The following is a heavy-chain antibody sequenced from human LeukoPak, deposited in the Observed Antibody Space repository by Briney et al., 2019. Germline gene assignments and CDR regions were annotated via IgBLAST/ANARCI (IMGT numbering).Heavy chain of an antibody. CDR3: AKDYDILTGYYRTYFDY. CDR2: ISYDGSNK. J-gene: IGHJ4*02. CDR1: GFPFSSYG. V-gene: IGHV3-30*18. Sequence: GRSLRLSCAASGFPFSSYGMHWVRQAPGKGLEWVAAISYDGSNKYYPDSVQGRFTISRDNSKNTLYLQMNSLRAEDTAVYYCAKDYDILTGYYRTYFDYWGQGTLVTVSS. D-gene: IGHD3-9*01.